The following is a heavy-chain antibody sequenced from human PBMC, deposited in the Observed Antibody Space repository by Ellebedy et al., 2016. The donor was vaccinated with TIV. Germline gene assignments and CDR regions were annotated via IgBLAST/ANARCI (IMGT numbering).Heavy chain of an antibody. D-gene: IGHD3-10*01. CDR2: IYYGGNT. CDR3: ARWFGELLYVRWFDP. J-gene: IGHJ5*02. V-gene: IGHV4-39*01. CDR1: GGSISSSPYY. Sequence: SETLSLTCTVSGGSISSSPYYWGWIRQPPGKGLEWIGTIYYGGNTYYNPSLESRLNISVDTSKNQFSLKLNSVTAADTAVYYCARWFGELLYVRWFDPWGQGTLVTVSS.